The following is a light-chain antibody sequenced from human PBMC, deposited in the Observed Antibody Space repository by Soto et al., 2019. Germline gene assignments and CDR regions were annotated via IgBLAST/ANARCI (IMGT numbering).Light chain of an antibody. V-gene: IGLV2-14*01. Sequence: QPVLTQPASVSGSPGQSITISCTGTSSDVGAYNLVSWYQHHPDKAPKLMISEVSNRPSGVSDRFSGSKSGNTASLTISGLQAEDEADYYCASLTTPNFVFGTGTKLTVL. J-gene: IGLJ1*01. CDR1: SSDVGAYNL. CDR2: EVS. CDR3: ASLTTPNFV.